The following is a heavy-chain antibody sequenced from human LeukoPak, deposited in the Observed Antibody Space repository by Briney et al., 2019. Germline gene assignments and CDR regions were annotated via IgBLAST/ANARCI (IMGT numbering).Heavy chain of an antibody. CDR2: IYYSGST. CDR1: GGSISSYY. Sequence: RSSETLSLTCTVSGGSISSYYWSWIRQPPGKGLEWIGYIYYSGSTNYDPSLKSRVTISVDTSKNQFSLKLSSVTAADTAVYYCARSITMVRGVRYGMDVWGQGTTVTVSS. J-gene: IGHJ6*02. D-gene: IGHD3-10*01. V-gene: IGHV4-59*08. CDR3: ARSITMVRGVRYGMDV.